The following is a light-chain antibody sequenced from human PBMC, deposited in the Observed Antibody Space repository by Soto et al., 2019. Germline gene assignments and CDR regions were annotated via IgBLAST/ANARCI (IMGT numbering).Light chain of an antibody. CDR3: QQYGSSTIT. V-gene: IGKV3-20*01. J-gene: IGKJ5*01. CDR1: QSVSSSH. Sequence: DIGLTQSPGTLSVSPGERATLSCRSSQSVSSSHLAWYQKKPGQDPRLLIYGASSRATGIPDRFSGIVSGTEFNLTISRLDTEDCAVXECQQYGSSTITFRPATRLEIK. CDR2: GAS.